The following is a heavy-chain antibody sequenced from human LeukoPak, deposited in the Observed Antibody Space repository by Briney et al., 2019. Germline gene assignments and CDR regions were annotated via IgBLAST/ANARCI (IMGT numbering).Heavy chain of an antibody. CDR2: ISYDGSNK. V-gene: IGHV3-30-3*01. CDR3: ARARTRSSQSVTDY. D-gene: IGHD6-13*01. CDR1: GFTFSSYA. J-gene: IGHJ4*02. Sequence: GGSLRLSCAASGFTFSSYAMHWVRQAPGKGLEGVAVISYDGSNKYYADSVKGRFTISRDNSKNTLYLQMNSLRAEDTAVYYCARARTRSSQSVTDYWGQGTLVTVSS.